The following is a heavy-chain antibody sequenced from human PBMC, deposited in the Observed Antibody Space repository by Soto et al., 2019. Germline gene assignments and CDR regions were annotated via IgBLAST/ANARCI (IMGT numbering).Heavy chain of an antibody. V-gene: IGHV4-61*01. CDR2: IYYSGST. J-gene: IGHJ6*02. Sequence: KASETLSLTCTVSGGSVSSGSYYWSWIRQPPGKGLEWIGYIYYSGSTNYNPSLKSRVTISVDTSKNQFSLKLSSVTAADTAVYYCARAPLQGSNSDQGGETGHYYYYGMDVWGQGTTVTVSS. CDR1: GGSVSSGSYY. CDR3: ARAPLQGSNSDQGGETGHYYYYGMDV. D-gene: IGHD3-16*01.